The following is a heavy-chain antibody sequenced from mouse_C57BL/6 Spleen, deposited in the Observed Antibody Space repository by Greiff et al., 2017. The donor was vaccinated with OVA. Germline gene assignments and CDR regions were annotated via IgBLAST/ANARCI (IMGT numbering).Heavy chain of an antibody. Sequence: DVQLQESGPELVKPGASVKIPCKASGYTFTDYNMDWVKQSHGKSLEWIGDINPNNGGTIYNQKFKGKATLTVDKSSSTAYMELRSLTSEDTAVYYCARSALYYDYRYFDVWGTGTTVTVSS. CDR2: INPNNGGT. CDR3: ARSALYYDYRYFDV. D-gene: IGHD2-4*01. CDR1: GYTFTDYN. V-gene: IGHV1-18*01. J-gene: IGHJ1*03.